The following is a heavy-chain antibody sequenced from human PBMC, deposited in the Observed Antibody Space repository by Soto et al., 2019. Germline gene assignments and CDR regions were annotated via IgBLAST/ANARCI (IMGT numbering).Heavy chain of an antibody. CDR1: GGSISSYY. V-gene: IGHV4-59*01. CDR3: ARVFYSSGWYIDY. D-gene: IGHD6-19*01. J-gene: IGHJ4*02. CDR2: IYYSGST. Sequence: PSETLSLTCTVSGGSISSYYWSWIRQPPGKGLEWIGYIYYSGSTNYNPSLKSRVTISVDTSKNQFSLKLSSVTAADTAVYYCARVFYSSGWYIDYWGQGTLVTVSS.